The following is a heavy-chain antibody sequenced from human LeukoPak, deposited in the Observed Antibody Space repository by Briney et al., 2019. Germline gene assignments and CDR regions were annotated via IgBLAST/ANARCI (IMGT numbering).Heavy chain of an antibody. D-gene: IGHD5-12*01. CDR1: GGSFRGYY. CDR2: TTHSGSS. V-gene: IGHV4-34*01. CDR3: ARGRNSGYAILNYYYYGMDV. J-gene: IGHJ6*02. Sequence: PSETLSLTCGVAGGSFRGYYWTWIRQAPGKGLEWIGETTHSGSSNYNPSLKSRVNISVDMSKNQFSLTLSSVTAADTAVYYCARGRNSGYAILNYYYYGMDVWGQGTTVTVSS.